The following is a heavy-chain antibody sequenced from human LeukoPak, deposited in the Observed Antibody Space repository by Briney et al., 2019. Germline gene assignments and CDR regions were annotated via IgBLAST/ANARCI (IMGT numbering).Heavy chain of an antibody. V-gene: IGHV3-33*08. CDR2: IWYDGSNK. CDR1: GFTFSNYA. Sequence: GGSLRLSCAASGFTFSNYAMSWVRQAPGKGLEWVAVIWYDGSNKYYADSVKGRFTISRDNSKNTLYLQMNSLRAEDTAVYYCARDYCGGDCYSDYFDYWGQGTLVTVSS. J-gene: IGHJ4*02. D-gene: IGHD2-21*02. CDR3: ARDYCGGDCYSDYFDY.